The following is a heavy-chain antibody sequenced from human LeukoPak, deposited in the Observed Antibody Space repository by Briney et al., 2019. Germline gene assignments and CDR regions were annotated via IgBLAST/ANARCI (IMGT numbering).Heavy chain of an antibody. J-gene: IGHJ5*02. CDR3: ARDDIAAGGTTDL. Sequence: GGSLRLSCAASGFTVNNNYMSWVRQAPGKGLEWVSVIYSGGRTYYADSVKGRFTISRDNSKNTLYLQMNSLRAEDTAVYYCARDDIAAGGTTDLWGQGTLVTVSS. CDR1: GFTVNNNY. V-gene: IGHV3-53*01. CDR2: IYSGGRT. D-gene: IGHD6-13*01.